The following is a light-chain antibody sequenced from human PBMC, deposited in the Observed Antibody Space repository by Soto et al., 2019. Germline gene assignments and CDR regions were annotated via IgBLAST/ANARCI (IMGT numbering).Light chain of an antibody. Sequence: QSVLTQSPSVSGAPRQSVNISCSGNNSNIGSNAVHWYQQLPGKAPKLLMYYNDMLPSGVFDRFSGSKSGTSASLAISGLQSEDEGDYYCATWDERLPAWVFGGATKLTVL. CDR1: NSNIGSNA. J-gene: IGLJ3*02. CDR3: ATWDERLPAWV. V-gene: IGLV1-36*01. CDR2: YND.